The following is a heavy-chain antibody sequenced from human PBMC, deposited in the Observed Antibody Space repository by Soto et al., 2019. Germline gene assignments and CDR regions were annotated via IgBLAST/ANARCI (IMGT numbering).Heavy chain of an antibody. V-gene: IGHV3-30*18. CDR1: GFRLRTYG. J-gene: IGHJ6*02. CDR2: ISYDGSNK. Sequence: PWGSLLVFSAARGFRLRTYGMPWAPQAPGKGLEWVAVISYDGSNKYYADSVKGRFTMSRDNSKNTLYLQMNSLRAEDTAVYYCAKAGSSGWYYIHGMDVWGQGTTVPVSS. CDR3: AKAGSSGWYYIHGMDV. D-gene: IGHD6-19*01.